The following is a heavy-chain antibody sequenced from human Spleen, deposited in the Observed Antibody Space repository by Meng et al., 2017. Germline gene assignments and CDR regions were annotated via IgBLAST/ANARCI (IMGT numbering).Heavy chain of an antibody. CDR2: INHSGST. J-gene: IGHJ5*02. CDR3: ARQIGP. CDR1: GGSFTDYY. V-gene: IGHV4-34*01. D-gene: IGHD3-22*01. Sequence: QGQLQQGGAGLVKPSETLSLTCAVYGGSFTDYYWTWIRQPPGKGLEWIGEINHSGSTNYNPSLKSRVTISVDTSKKQFSLKLNSVTAADTAVYYCARQIGPWGQGTLVTVSS.